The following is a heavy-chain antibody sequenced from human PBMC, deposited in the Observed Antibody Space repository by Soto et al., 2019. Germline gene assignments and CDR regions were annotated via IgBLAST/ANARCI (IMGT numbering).Heavy chain of an antibody. CDR2: ISYDGSHK. J-gene: IGHJ5*01. Sequence: QVQLVESGGGVVQPGRSLRLSCAASGFTFSNYGMHWVRQAPGKGLEWVAGISYDGSHKYYAVSVKGRFTISRDNSKKILSLHMISLRGDDTAVYYCAKGPRIAVAGLGDSWGQGTLVSVSS. D-gene: IGHD6-19*01. CDR1: GFTFSNYG. V-gene: IGHV3-30*18. CDR3: AKGPRIAVAGLGDS.